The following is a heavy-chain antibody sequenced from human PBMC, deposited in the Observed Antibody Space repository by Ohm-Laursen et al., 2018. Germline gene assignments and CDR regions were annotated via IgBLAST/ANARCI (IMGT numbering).Heavy chain of an antibody. J-gene: IGHJ4*02. CDR3: AKRIAAAGTLNYYFDY. D-gene: IGHD6-13*01. CDR2: INDSGGDT. Sequence: SLRLSCTASGFTFSNYGMNWVRQAPGKGLEWVSSINDSGGDTYYADSVKGRFTISRDNSKNTLYLQMNSLRADDTAVYYCAKRIAAAGTLNYYFDYWGQGTLVTVSS. V-gene: IGHV3-23*01. CDR1: GFTFSNYG.